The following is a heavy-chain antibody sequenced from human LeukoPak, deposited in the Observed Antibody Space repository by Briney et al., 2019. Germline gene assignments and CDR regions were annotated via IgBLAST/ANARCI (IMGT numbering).Heavy chain of an antibody. J-gene: IGHJ4*02. CDR3: ATSGPAMVRGVIKTFDY. D-gene: IGHD3-10*01. Sequence: ASVKVSCKVSGYTLTELSMHWVRPAAGKGLAWVGGFDPEDGETIYAQKFQGRVTMTEDTSTDTAYMELSSMRSEDTAVYYCATSGPAMVRGVIKTFDYWGQGTLVTVSS. CDR1: GYTLTELS. CDR2: FDPEDGET. V-gene: IGHV1-24*01.